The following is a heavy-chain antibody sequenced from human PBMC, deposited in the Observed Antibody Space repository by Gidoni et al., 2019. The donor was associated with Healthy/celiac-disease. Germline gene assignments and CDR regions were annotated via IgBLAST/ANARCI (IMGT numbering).Heavy chain of an antibody. D-gene: IGHD3-22*01. V-gene: IGHV3-13*01. J-gene: IGHJ4*02. CDR2: IGPAGDT. CDR1: GFTFCSYD. CDR3: ARGYYDSSGYYYCDY. Sequence: EVQLVESGGGLVQPGGSLRLSCAASGFTFCSYDMHWVRQATGKGLEWVSAIGPAGDTYYPGSVKGRFTISRENAKNSLYHQMNSLRAGDTAVYYCARGYYDSSGYYYCDYWGQGTLVTVSS.